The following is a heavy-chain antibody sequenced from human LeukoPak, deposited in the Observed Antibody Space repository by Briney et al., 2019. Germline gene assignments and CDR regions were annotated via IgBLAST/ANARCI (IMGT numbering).Heavy chain of an antibody. Sequence: GESLKISCKGSGYNLAIYWIGWVRQMPGKGLEWMGIIYPSDSDTTYSPSFQGQVTISADKSINTAYLQWSSLKASDTAIYYCARRYGGDFDYWGQGTPVTVSS. CDR1: GYNLAIYW. J-gene: IGHJ4*02. CDR2: IYPSDSDT. D-gene: IGHD4-23*01. V-gene: IGHV5-51*01. CDR3: ARRYGGDFDY.